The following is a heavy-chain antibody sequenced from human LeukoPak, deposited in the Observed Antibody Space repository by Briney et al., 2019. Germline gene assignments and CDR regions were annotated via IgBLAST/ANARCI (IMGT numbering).Heavy chain of an antibody. V-gene: IGHV3-23*01. D-gene: IGHD2-8*02. CDR2: ISNNGGYT. CDR1: GFTFSSSA. J-gene: IGHJ4*02. Sequence: GGSLRLSCAASGFTFSSSAMSWVRQAPGKGLEWVSAISNNGGYTYYADSVQGRFTIPRDNSKSTLCLQMNSLRAEDTAVYYCAKSPLRYCTVSTCYPLDYWGQGTLVTVSS. CDR3: AKSPLRYCTVSTCYPLDY.